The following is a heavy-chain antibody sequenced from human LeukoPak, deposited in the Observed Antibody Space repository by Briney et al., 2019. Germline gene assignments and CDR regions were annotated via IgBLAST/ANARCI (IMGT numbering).Heavy chain of an antibody. V-gene: IGHV4-34*01. CDR3: ARDRVGGNRRDDSSI. CDR1: GGSLYGYV. J-gene: IGHJ3*02. D-gene: IGHD1/OR15-1a*01. CDR2: IHDSGTT. Sequence: SETLSLTCAVHGGSLYGYVWMWIRQPPGKGLEWLGEIHDSGTTYYSPSVRSGVTISIETSKNQFSLNLSSVTAADTAVYYCARDRVGGNRRDDSSIWAQGTMVTVSS.